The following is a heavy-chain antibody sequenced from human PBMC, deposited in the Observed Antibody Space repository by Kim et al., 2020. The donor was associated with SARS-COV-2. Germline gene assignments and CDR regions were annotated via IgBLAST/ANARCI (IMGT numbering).Heavy chain of an antibody. CDR1: GFTFSDYA. CDR2: INGGGGT. V-gene: IGHV3-23*01. CDR3: ARGLGVSTSCSFCGRFDP. Sequence: GGSLRLSCTASGFTFSDYALTWVRQAPGKGLEWVSTINGGGGTYYADSVKGRFTISRDNSKSTLYLQMNSLRTEDTAIYYCARGLGVSTSCSFCGRFDPWGQGTLVTVSS. D-gene: IGHD2-2*01. J-gene: IGHJ5*02.